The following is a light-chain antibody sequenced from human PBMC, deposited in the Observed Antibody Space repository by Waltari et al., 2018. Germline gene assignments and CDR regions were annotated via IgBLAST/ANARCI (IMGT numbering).Light chain of an antibody. J-gene: IGKJ4*01. Sequence: DIQLTQSPSFLSASVRHRVTITCRASQGISTHLAWYQQKPGKGPKLLIYAASTLQSDIPSRFSGSGSGTEFTLTISSLQSEDFATYYCLHLNNFPLSFGGGTKVELK. CDR1: QGISTH. CDR3: LHLNNFPLS. V-gene: IGKV1-9*01. CDR2: AAS.